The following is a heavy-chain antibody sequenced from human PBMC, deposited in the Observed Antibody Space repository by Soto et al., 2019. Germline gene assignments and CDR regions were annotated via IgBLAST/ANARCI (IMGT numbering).Heavy chain of an antibody. Sequence: QVQLQQWGAGLLKPSETLSLTCAVYGGSFSGYYWSWIRQPPGKGLEWIGEINHSGITNYNPSLKSRVTISVDTSKNQFSLKMSSVTAADTAVYYCARGNGDYAYWCQVTLVTVSS. J-gene: IGHJ4*02. CDR1: GGSFSGYY. D-gene: IGHD4-17*01. CDR2: INHSGIT. CDR3: ARGNGDYAY. V-gene: IGHV4-34*01.